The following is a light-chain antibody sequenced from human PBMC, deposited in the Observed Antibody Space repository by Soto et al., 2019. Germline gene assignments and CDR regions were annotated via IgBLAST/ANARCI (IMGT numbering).Light chain of an antibody. CDR2: AAS. CDR1: QGINSW. CDR3: HQLNSFPIT. V-gene: IGKV1D-12*01. J-gene: IGKJ5*01. Sequence: DIQMTQSPSSVSASVGDRVTITCRASQGINSWLAWYQQKPGRAPKLLIHAASILQSGVPSRFSGSGSGTDFTLTITSLQPEDFATYYCHQLNSFPITFGQGTRLEIK.